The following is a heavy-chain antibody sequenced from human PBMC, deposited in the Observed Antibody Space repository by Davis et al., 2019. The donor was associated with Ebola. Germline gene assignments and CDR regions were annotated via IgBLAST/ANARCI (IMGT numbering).Heavy chain of an antibody. D-gene: IGHD5-12*01. CDR1: GGSFSDYF. J-gene: IGHJ6*02. CDR2: ISHHNGYT. CDR3: ARRADYPKNGMDV. V-gene: IGHV4-34*01. Sequence: MPSETLSLTCAVYGGSFSDYFWSWIRQPPQKGLEWIGEISHHNGYTNYNPSLRSRVAISVDTSKKQFSLKLTSVTAADTAVYYCARRADYPKNGMDVWGQGTTVTVSS.